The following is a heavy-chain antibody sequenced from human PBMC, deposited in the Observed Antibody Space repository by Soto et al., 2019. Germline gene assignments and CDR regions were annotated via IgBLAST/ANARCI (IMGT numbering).Heavy chain of an antibody. V-gene: IGHV2-5*02. CDR1: GFSLSSSGVG. D-gene: IGHD3-3*01. CDR2: IYWDDDK. Sequence: QITLKESGPTLVKPTQTLTLTCTFSGFSLSSSGVGVGWIRQSPGKALEWLALIYWDDDKRYSPSLKSRITITKDTSRDQVVLAMTNMDPVDTATYYCAHLFVTGHYFDYWGPGALVTVSS. CDR3: AHLFVTGHYFDY. J-gene: IGHJ4*02.